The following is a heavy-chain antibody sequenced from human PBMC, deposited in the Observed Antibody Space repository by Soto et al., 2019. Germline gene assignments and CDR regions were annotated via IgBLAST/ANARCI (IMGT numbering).Heavy chain of an antibody. J-gene: IGHJ5*02. D-gene: IGHD6-6*01. CDR2: INHSGST. V-gene: IGHV4-34*01. CDR1: GGSFSGYY. Sequence: SETLSLICAVYGGSFSGYYRSWIRQPPGKGLEWIGEINHSGSTNYNPSLKSRVTISVDTSKNQFSLKLSSVTAADTAVYYCARGRPQYSSSVRQKGWFDPWGQGTLVTSPQ. CDR3: ARGRPQYSSSVRQKGWFDP.